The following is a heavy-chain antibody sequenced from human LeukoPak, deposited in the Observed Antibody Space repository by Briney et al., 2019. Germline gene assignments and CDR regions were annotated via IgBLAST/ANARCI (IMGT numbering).Heavy chain of an antibody. CDR3: AREGSSSSVYFDY. D-gene: IGHD6-6*01. CDR1: GGTFSSYA. Sequence: SVKVSCKASGGTFSSYAISWVRQAPGQGPEWMGGIIPIFGTANYAQKFQGRVTITADESTSTAYMELSSLRSEDTAVYYCAREGSSSSVYFDYWGQGTLVTVSS. CDR2: IIPIFGTA. J-gene: IGHJ4*02. V-gene: IGHV1-69*13.